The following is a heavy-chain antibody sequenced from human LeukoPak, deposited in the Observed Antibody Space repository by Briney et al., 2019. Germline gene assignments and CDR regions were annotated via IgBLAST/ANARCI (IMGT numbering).Heavy chain of an antibody. CDR2: IIPIFGTA. J-gene: IGHJ4*02. Sequence: ASVKVSCKASGGTFSSYAISWLRQAPGQGLEWMGGIIPIFGTANYAQKFQGRVTITTDESTSTAYMELSSLRSEDTAVYYCARGHSGSFNPFDYWGQGTLVTVSS. V-gene: IGHV1-69*05. D-gene: IGHD1-26*01. CDR3: ARGHSGSFNPFDY. CDR1: GGTFSSYA.